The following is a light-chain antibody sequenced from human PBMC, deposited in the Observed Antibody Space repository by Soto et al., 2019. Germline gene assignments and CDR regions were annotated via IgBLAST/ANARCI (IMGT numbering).Light chain of an antibody. CDR3: QRTYNALLT. CDR1: QTIRND. CDR2: AAS. Sequence: DIQMTQSPSSLSASVGDRVTITCRASQTIRNDLYWYQQKPGRAPKLLIYAASRLQGGVPSRFSGSGSGTDFTFSISSLQSEDVATYYGQRTYNALLTFGGGTKVEIK. V-gene: IGKV1-39*01. J-gene: IGKJ4*01.